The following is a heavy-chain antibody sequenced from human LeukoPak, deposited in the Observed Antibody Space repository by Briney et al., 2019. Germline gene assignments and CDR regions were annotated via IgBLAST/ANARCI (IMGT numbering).Heavy chain of an antibody. CDR1: GGTFSSYA. Sequence: ASVKVSCKASGGTFSSYAISWVRQAPGQGLEWMGRMIPIFGTENYAQKFQGRVTITTDESTSTAYMELSSLRSEDTAVYYCASSTYYYDSSGYYFVDYWGQGTLVTVSS. CDR2: MIPIFGTE. J-gene: IGHJ4*02. D-gene: IGHD3-22*01. V-gene: IGHV1-69*05. CDR3: ASSTYYYDSSGYYFVDY.